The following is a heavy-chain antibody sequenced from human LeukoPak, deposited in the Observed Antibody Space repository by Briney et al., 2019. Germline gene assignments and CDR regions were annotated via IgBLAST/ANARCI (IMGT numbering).Heavy chain of an antibody. Sequence: GESLKISCKGSGYTYTNYWIIWVRQMPGKGLEWMGTTDPSDSYTKYSPSFHGHVTISADKSISTAYLQWSGLKASDTAMYYCARHVEMATTFDYWGQGTLVTVSS. D-gene: IGHD5-24*01. CDR3: ARHVEMATTFDY. CDR2: TDPSDSYT. CDR1: GYTYTNYW. V-gene: IGHV5-10-1*01. J-gene: IGHJ4*02.